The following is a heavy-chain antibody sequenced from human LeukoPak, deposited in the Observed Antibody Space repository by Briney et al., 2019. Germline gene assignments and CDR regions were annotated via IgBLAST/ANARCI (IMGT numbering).Heavy chain of an antibody. CDR1: GFTFSSYA. CDR2: ISYDGSNK. D-gene: IGHD4-17*01. J-gene: IGHJ5*02. CDR3: ARLYGTYPGWFDP. V-gene: IGHV3-30-3*01. Sequence: PGGSLRLSCAASGFTFSSYAMHWVRQAPGKGLEWVAVISYDGSNKYYADSVKGRFTISRDNSKNTLYLQMNSLRAEDTAVYYCARLYGTYPGWFDPWGQGTLVTVSS.